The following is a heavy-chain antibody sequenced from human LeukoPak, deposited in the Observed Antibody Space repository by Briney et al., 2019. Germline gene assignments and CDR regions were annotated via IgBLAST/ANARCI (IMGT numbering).Heavy chain of an antibody. CDR1: GGTFSSYA. V-gene: IGHV1-69*13. CDR2: FIPIFGTA. Sequence: APVKVSCKASGGTFSSYAISWVRQAPGQGLEWMGGFIPIFGTANYAQKFQGRVTITADESTSTAYMELSSLRSEDTAVYYCAREASGGRWLQLVYFDYWGQGTLVTVSS. D-gene: IGHD5-24*01. CDR3: AREASGGRWLQLVYFDY. J-gene: IGHJ4*02.